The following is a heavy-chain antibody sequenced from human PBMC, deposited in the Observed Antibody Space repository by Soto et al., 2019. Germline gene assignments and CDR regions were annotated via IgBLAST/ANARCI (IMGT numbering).Heavy chain of an antibody. Sequence: SQTLSLTCAISGDSVSSNSAAWNWIRLSPSRGLEWLARTYYRSRWYNDYAVSVRSRITVNPDTSKNQFSLQLTSVTPEDTAVYFCAGTTAHQWYYMDVWGKGTTVPVSS. J-gene: IGHJ6*03. D-gene: IGHD1-7*01. V-gene: IGHV6-1*01. CDR2: TYYRSRWYN. CDR3: AGTTAHQWYYMDV. CDR1: GDSVSSNSAA.